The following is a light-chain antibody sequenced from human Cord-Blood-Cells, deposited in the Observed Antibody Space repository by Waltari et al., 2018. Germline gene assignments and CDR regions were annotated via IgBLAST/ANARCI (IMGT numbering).Light chain of an antibody. V-gene: IGLV1-40*01. CDR1: SSNIGAGSD. CDR3: QSYDSSLSVV. CDR2: GNS. Sequence: QSVLTQPPSVSGAPGQRVTLSCTGSSSNIGAGSDLPWYQQLPGTAPKLLIYGNSNRPSGVPDRFSGSKSGTSASLAITGLQAEDEADYYCQSYDSSLSVVFGGGTKLTVL. J-gene: IGLJ2*01.